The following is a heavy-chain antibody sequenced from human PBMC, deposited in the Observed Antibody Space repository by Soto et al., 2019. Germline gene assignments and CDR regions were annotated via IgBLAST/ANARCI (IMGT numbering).Heavy chain of an antibody. Sequence: ASVKVSCKASGGTFSSYTISWVRQAPGQGLEWMGRIIPILGIANYAQKFQGRVTITADKSTSTAYMELSSLRSEDTAVYYCARGAGIAVAGTGFNWFDPWGQGTLVTVSS. CDR1: GGTFSSYT. CDR2: IIPILGIA. J-gene: IGHJ5*02. V-gene: IGHV1-69*02. CDR3: ARGAGIAVAGTGFNWFDP. D-gene: IGHD6-19*01.